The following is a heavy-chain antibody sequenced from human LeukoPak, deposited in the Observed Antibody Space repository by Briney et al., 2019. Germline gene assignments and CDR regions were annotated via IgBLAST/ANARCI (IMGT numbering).Heavy chain of an antibody. Sequence: SETLSLTCTVSGGSISSYYWSWIRQPPGKGLEWIGYIYYSGSTDYNPSLKSRVTISVDTSKNQFSLKLSSVTAADTAVYYCAREGVTKYYFDYWAREPWSPSPQ. CDR1: GGSISSYY. J-gene: IGHJ4*02. V-gene: IGHV4-59*01. CDR2: IYYSGST. CDR3: AREGVTKYYFDY. D-gene: IGHD4-11*01.